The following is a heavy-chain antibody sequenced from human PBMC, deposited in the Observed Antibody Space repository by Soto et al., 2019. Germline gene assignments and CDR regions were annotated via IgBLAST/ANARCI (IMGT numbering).Heavy chain of an antibody. CDR1: GGTFSSYT. D-gene: IGHD5-18*01. V-gene: IGHV1-69*02. CDR2: IIPILGIA. Sequence: SVKVSCKASGGTFSSYTISWVRQAPGQGLEWMGRIIPILGIANYAQKFQGRVTITADKSTSTAYMELSSLRSEDTAVYYCARPEIHQSLYYYCGMDVWGQGTTVTVSS. CDR3: ARPEIHQSLYYYCGMDV. J-gene: IGHJ6*02.